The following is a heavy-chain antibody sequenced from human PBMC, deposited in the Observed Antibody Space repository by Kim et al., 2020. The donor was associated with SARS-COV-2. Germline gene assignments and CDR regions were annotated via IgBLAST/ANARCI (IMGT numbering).Heavy chain of an antibody. CDR1: GYTFTSYA. J-gene: IGHJ2*01. CDR2: INTNTGNP. Sequence: ASVKVSCKASGYTFTSYAMNWVRQAPGQGLEWMGWINTNTGNPTYAQGFTGRFVFSLDTSVSTAYLQISSLKAEDAAVDYCARDRPFEMYYDILTGYPPALDLWGRGTLVTVSS. D-gene: IGHD3-9*01. V-gene: IGHV7-4-1*02. CDR3: ARDRPFEMYYDILTGYPPALDL.